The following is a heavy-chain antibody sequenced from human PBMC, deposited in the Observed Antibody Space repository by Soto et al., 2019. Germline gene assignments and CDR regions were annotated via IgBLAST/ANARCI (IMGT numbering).Heavy chain of an antibody. D-gene: IGHD2-2*01. J-gene: IGHJ4*02. CDR1: GFTFSSYA. V-gene: IGHV3-23*01. CDR2: ISGSGGST. Sequence: GGSLRLSCAASGFTFSSYAMSWVRQAPGKGLEWVSAISGSGGSTYYADSVKGRFTISRDNSKNTLYLQMNSLRAEDTAVYYCAKVRHIVVVPAATTLRNFDYWGQGTLVTVSS. CDR3: AKVRHIVVVPAATTLRNFDY.